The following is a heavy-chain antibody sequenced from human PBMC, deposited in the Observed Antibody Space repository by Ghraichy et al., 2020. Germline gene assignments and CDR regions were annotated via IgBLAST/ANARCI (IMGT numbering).Heavy chain of an antibody. V-gene: IGHV1-3*01. CDR3: ARDLAVSWLYDN. Sequence: ASVKVSCKASGYSFTTHAIHWVRQAPGQRLEWMGWINAGDGNTKYSQKFQGRVSITRDTSASTAHMELSSLSSEDTALYYCARDLAVSWLYDNWGQGTLVTVSS. CDR1: GYSFTTHA. CDR2: INAGDGNT. J-gene: IGHJ4*02. D-gene: IGHD5-12*01.